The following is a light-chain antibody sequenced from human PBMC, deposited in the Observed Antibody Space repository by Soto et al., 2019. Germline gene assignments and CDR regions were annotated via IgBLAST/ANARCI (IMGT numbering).Light chain of an antibody. CDR2: EVS. J-gene: IGLJ2*01. V-gene: IGLV2-14*01. Sequence: QSALTQPASVSGSPGQSITISCTGTSSDVGGYNYVSWYQQHPGKAPKLMIYEVSNRPSGVSNRFSGSKSGNTASLTLSGLQAEDGADYYRSSYTSSSTPVVFGGGTKLTAL. CDR3: SSYTSSSTPVV. CDR1: SSDVGGYNY.